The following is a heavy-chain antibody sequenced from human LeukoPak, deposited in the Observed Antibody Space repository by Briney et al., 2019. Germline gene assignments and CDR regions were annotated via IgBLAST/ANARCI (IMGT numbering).Heavy chain of an antibody. CDR2: IIPIFGTA. J-gene: IGHJ5*02. Sequence: ASVKVSCKASGGTFSSYAISWARQAPGQGLEWMGGIIPIFGTANYAQKFQGRVTITTDESTSTAYMELSSLRSEDTAVYYCAREVWGSYRPNWFDPWGQGTLVTVSS. D-gene: IGHD3-16*02. V-gene: IGHV1-69*05. CDR3: AREVWGSYRPNWFDP. CDR1: GGTFSSYA.